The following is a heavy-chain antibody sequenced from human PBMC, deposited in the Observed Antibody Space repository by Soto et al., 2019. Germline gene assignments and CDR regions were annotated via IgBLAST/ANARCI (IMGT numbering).Heavy chain of an antibody. J-gene: IGHJ4*02. CDR2: ISGSGGST. CDR3: AKVGLYDSSGYYYALDY. D-gene: IGHD3-22*01. V-gene: IGHV3-23*01. Sequence: GGSLRLSCAASGFTFSSYAMSWVRQAPGKGLEWVSAISGSGGSTCYADSVKGRFTISRDNSKNTLYLQMNSLRAEDTAVYYCAKVGLYDSSGYYYALDYWGQGTLVTVSS. CDR1: GFTFSSYA.